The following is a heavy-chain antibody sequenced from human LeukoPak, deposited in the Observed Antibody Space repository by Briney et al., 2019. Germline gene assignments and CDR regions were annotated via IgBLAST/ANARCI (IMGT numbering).Heavy chain of an antibody. D-gene: IGHD6-13*01. V-gene: IGHV4-39*07. CDR3: ARDEVDSSSWPPVRWFDP. CDR2: IYYSGST. CDR1: GGSISSSSYY. Sequence: KSSETLSLTCTVSGGSISSSSYYWGWIRQPPGKGLEWIGSIYYSGSTYYNPSLKSRVTISVDTSKNQFSLKLSSVTAADTAVYYCARDEVDSSSWPPVRWFDPWGQGTLVTVSS. J-gene: IGHJ5*02.